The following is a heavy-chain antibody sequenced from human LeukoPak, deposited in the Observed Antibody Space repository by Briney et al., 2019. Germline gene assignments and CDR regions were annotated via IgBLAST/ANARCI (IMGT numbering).Heavy chain of an antibody. V-gene: IGHV3-23*01. CDR3: AKDPHKFDY. CDR2: ISGSGGTT. J-gene: IGHJ4*02. Sequence: GGTLRLSCAASGFIFSRYGMSWVRQAPGKGLEWVSAISGSGGTTYYADSVKGRFTISRDNSKNTLYLQMNSLRAEDTAVYYCAKDPHKFDYWGQGTLVTVSS. CDR1: GFIFSRYG.